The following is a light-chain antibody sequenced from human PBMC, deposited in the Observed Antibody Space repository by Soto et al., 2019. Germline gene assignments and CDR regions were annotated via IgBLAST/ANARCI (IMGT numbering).Light chain of an antibody. CDR3: LQHNTYPLT. V-gene: IGKV1-17*01. CDR1: QTVTSY. J-gene: IGKJ4*01. CDR2: AAS. Sequence: DVQMTQSPSSLSASVGDSLTLTCRASQTVTSYLNWYQQKPGKAPKLLXYAASTLQSGVPSRFRGSGSGTEFTLTINSLQPEDFETYYCLQHNTYPLTIGGGTKVDIK.